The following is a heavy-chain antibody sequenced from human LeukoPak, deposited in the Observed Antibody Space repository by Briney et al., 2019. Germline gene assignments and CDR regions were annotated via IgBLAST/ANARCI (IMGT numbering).Heavy chain of an antibody. CDR1: GFTFSSYA. CDR3: AKGGYYRGPYYYMDV. V-gene: IGHV3-23*01. Sequence: GGSLRLSCAASGFTFSSYAMSWVRQAPGKGLEWVSAISGSGGSTYYADSVKGWFTISRDNSKNTLYLQMNSLRAEDTAVYYCAKGGYYRGPYYYMDVWGKGTTVTVSS. CDR2: ISGSGGST. D-gene: IGHD3-22*01. J-gene: IGHJ6*03.